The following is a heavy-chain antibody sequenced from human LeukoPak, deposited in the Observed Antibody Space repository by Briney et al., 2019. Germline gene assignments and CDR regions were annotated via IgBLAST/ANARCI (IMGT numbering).Heavy chain of an antibody. D-gene: IGHD6-13*01. CDR3: ARGMSVWQQLVSDY. CDR1: GFTFSSYS. V-gene: IGHV3-21*01. Sequence: GRSLRLSCAASGFTFSSYSMNWVRQAPGKGLEWVSSISSSSYIYYADSVKGRFTISRDNAKNSLYLQMNSLRAEDTAVYYCARGMSVWQQLVSDYWGQGTLVTVSS. J-gene: IGHJ4*02. CDR2: ISSSSYI.